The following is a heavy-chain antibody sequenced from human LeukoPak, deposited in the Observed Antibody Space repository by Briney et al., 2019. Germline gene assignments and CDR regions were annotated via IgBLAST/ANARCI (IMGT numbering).Heavy chain of an antibody. V-gene: IGHV1-3*01. CDR3: ASRSSGWYYFDY. J-gene: IGHJ4*02. CDR2: INAGNGNT. D-gene: IGHD6-19*01. CDR1: GYTFTSYA. Sequence: ASVKVSCKASGYTFTSYAMHWVRQAPGQRLEWMGWINAGNGNTKYSQKFQGRVTITRDTSASTAYMELSSLRSEDTAVYYCASRSSGWYYFDYWGQGTLVTVSS.